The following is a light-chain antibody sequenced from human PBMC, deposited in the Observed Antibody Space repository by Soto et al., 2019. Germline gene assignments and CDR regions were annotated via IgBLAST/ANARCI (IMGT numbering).Light chain of an antibody. CDR1: QSISDY. CDR2: SAS. CDR3: QQSYRTPRT. Sequence: DIQMTQSPSSRSASIGDRVTITCRASQSISDYLNWYQQKPGNAPKLLIYSASTLHSGVPSRFSGSGSGTDFTLTISSLQPEHFATYYCQQSYRTPRTFGQGTKVEIK. J-gene: IGKJ1*01. V-gene: IGKV1-39*01.